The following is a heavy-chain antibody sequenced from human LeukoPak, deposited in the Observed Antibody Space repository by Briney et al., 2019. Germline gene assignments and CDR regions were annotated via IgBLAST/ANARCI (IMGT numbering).Heavy chain of an antibody. Sequence: GRSLRLSCAASGFTFDDYAMHWVRQAPGKGLEWVSGISWNSGSIGYADSVKGRFTISRDNAKNSLYLQVNSLRAEDTALYYCARLTGYSSSWYETPGDYNDYWGQGTLVTVSS. CDR2: ISWNSGSI. V-gene: IGHV3-9*01. D-gene: IGHD6-13*01. CDR3: ARLTGYSSSWYETPGDYNDY. J-gene: IGHJ4*02. CDR1: GFTFDDYA.